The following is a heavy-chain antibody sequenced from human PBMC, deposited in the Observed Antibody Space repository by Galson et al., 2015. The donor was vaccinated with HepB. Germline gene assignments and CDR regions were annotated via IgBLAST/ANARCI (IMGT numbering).Heavy chain of an antibody. Sequence: SLRLSCAASGFSFSDYYMSWIRQAPGKGLEWVSYISSSGTTIHYADSVKGRFTISRDNAKNSLYLQMNSLRADDTAIYYCARENVGCDYWGQGTLVTVSS. CDR3: ARENVGCDY. CDR2: ISSSGTTI. J-gene: IGHJ4*02. D-gene: IGHD3-16*01. V-gene: IGHV3-11*01. CDR1: GFSFSDYY.